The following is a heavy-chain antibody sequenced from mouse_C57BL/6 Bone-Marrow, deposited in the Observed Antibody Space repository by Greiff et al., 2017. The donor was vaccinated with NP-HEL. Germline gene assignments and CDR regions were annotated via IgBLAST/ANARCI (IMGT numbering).Heavy chain of an antibody. Sequence: VKLVESGPELVKPGASVKISCKASGYAFSSSWMNWVKQRPGKGLEWIGRIYPGDGDTNYNGKFKGKATLTADKSSSTAYMQRSSLTSEDSAVYFCARSATMVTTVDYWGQGTTLTVSS. CDR1: GYAFSSSW. D-gene: IGHD2-2*01. V-gene: IGHV1-82*01. CDR3: ARSATMVTTVDY. CDR2: IYPGDGDT. J-gene: IGHJ2*01.